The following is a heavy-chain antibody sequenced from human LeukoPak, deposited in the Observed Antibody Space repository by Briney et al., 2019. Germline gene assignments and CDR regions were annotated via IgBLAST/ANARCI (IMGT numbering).Heavy chain of an antibody. D-gene: IGHD3-22*01. Sequence: SETLSLTCIVSGGSISNYYWSWSRQPPGKGLEWIGYIYQTGATSYNPSLKSRVTISIDTSKNQFSLKLSSVTATDTAVYYCARRGYYYDSSGYYGYYFDYWGQGTLVTVSS. V-gene: IGHV4-59*08. CDR3: ARRGYYYDSSGYYGYYFDY. CDR1: GGSISNYY. CDR2: IYQTGAT. J-gene: IGHJ4*02.